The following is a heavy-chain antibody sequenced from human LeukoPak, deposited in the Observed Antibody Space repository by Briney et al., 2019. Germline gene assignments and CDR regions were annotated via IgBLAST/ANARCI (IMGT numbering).Heavy chain of an antibody. CDR3: ARERGIAVSNRRESYFEY. CDR1: GYTFTSYY. D-gene: IGHD6-19*01. CDR2: INPSGGST. V-gene: IGHV1-46*01. Sequence: ASVKVSCKASGYTFTSYYMHWVRQAPGQGLEWMGIINPSGGSTNYAQKFQGRVTMTRDTSTSTVYMELSSLRSEDTAVYYCARERGIAVSNRRESYFEYWGQGTLVTVSS. J-gene: IGHJ4*02.